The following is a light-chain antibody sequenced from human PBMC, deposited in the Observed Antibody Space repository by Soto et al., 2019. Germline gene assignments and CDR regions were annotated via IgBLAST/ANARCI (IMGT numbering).Light chain of an antibody. CDR2: EVS. CDR1: SSDVGGYNY. CDR3: SSYTSSSTLV. J-gene: IGLJ1*01. Sequence: QSVLTQPASVSGSPGQSITISCTGSSSDVGGYNYVSWYQQHPGKAPRLMISEVSNRPSRVSNRFSGSKSGNTASLTISGLQAEGEADYYCSSYTSSSTLVFGTGTKVTVL. V-gene: IGLV2-14*01.